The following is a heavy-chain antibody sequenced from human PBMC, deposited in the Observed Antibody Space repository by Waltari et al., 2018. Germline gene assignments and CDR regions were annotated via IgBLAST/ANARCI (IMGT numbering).Heavy chain of an antibody. V-gene: IGHV4-39*01. CDR2: IYYIGST. D-gene: IGHD4-17*01. CDR3: ARNYGGNLS. Sequence: QLQLQESGPGLVKPSETLSLTCTVPGGSISSSSYCWGWIRQPPGKGLEWIGSIYYIGSTYYNPSLKSRVTISVDTSKNQFSLKLSSVTAADTAVYYCARNYGGNLSWGQGTLVTVSS. CDR1: GGSISSSSYC. J-gene: IGHJ4*02.